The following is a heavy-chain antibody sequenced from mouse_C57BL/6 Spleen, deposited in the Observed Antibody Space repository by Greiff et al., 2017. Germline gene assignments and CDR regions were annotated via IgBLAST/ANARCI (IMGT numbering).Heavy chain of an antibody. CDR1: GYTFPSYW. Sequence: QVQLQQPGAELVLPGASVKLSCKASGYTFPSYWMHWVKQRPGQGLEWIGEIDPSDSYTNYNQKFKGKSTLTVDKSSSTADMQLSSLTSEDSAVYDCARYYYGTSSRYFAVRGTGPPVTVPA. D-gene: IGHD1-1*01. V-gene: IGHV1-69*01. CDR2: IDPSDSYT. CDR3: ARYYYGTSSRYFAV. J-gene: IGHJ1*03.